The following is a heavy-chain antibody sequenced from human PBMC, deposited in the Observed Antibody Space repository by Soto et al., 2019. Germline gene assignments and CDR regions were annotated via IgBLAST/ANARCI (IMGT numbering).Heavy chain of an antibody. CDR3: ASGYSGYDRRLDP. V-gene: IGHV4-4*02. D-gene: IGHD5-12*01. CDR2: IYHSGYT. Sequence: QVQLQESGPGLVKPSGTLSLTCAVSGGSISSSNWWTWVRQPPGKGLEWIGEIYHSGYTNYNPSLTSRVTIAADKSKNKFSLDLTSVTAADTAVYYCASGYSGYDRRLDPWGQGPLVTVSS. CDR1: GGSISSSNW. J-gene: IGHJ5*02.